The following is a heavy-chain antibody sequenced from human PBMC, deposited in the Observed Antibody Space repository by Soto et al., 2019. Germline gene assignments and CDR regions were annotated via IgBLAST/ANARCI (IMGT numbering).Heavy chain of an antibody. CDR2: IYYSGST. CDR1: GGSISSGGYY. CDR3: ARAPLTIFGVVPPSWFDP. V-gene: IGHV4-31*03. Sequence: SETLSLTCTVSGGSISSGGYYWSWIRQHPGKGLEWIGYIYYSGSTYYNPSLKSRVTISVDTSKNQFSLKLSSVTAADTAVYYCARAPLTIFGVVPPSWFDPWGQGTLVTVSS. D-gene: IGHD3-3*01. J-gene: IGHJ5*02.